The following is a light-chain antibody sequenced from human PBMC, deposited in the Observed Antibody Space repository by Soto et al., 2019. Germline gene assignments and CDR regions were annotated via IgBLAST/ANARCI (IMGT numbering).Light chain of an antibody. J-gene: IGKJ1*01. Sequence: EILLTHSPGTLSLSPGERATLSCRASQSVSSSYLSWYQLKPGQAPRLLIYGASSRATGIPDRFSGSGSGTDFTLTISRLEPEDFAVYYCQQYGYSFRAFGQGTKVEL. CDR1: QSVSSSY. CDR2: GAS. V-gene: IGKV3-20*01. CDR3: QQYGYSFRA.